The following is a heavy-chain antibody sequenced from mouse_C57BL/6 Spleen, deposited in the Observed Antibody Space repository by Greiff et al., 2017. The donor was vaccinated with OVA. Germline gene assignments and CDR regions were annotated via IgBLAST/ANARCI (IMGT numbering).Heavy chain of an antibody. CDR3: ARGGNYGFDWYFDV. J-gene: IGHJ1*03. V-gene: IGHV5-16*01. Sequence: EVQRVESEGGLVQPGSSMKLSCTASGFTFSDYYMAWVRQVPEKGLEWVANINYDGSSTYYLDSLKSRFIISRDNAKNILYLQMSSLKSEDTATYYCARGGNYGFDWYFDVWGTGTTVTVSS. CDR1: GFTFSDYY. D-gene: IGHD2-1*01. CDR2: INYDGSST.